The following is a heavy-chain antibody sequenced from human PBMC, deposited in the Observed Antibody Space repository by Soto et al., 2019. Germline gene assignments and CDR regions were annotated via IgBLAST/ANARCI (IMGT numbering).Heavy chain of an antibody. CDR3: ARAGYMVRGVIVPVYYYMDV. V-gene: IGHV3-74*01. CDR2: INSDGSST. J-gene: IGHJ6*03. CDR1: GFTFSSYW. Sequence: GGSPRLSCAASGFTFSSYWMHWVRQAPGKGLVWVSRINSDGSSTSYADSVKGRFTMSRDNAKNTLYLQMNSLRAEDTAVYYCARAGYMVRGVIVPVYYYMDVWGKGTTVTVSS. D-gene: IGHD3-10*01.